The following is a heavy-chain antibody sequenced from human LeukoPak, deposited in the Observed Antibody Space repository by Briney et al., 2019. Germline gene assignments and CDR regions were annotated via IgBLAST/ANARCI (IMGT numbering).Heavy chain of an antibody. J-gene: IGHJ4*02. CDR1: GYTFTNYD. V-gene: IGHV1-18*01. D-gene: IGHD2-2*01. Sequence: ASVKVSCKASGYTFTNYDISWVRQAPGQGLEWMGWISAYNGNTNYAQKLQGRVTMTTDTSTSTAYMELRSLTSDDTAVYYCARVGAYCTSTSCLDYWGQGALVTVSS. CDR2: ISAYNGNT. CDR3: ARVGAYCTSTSCLDY.